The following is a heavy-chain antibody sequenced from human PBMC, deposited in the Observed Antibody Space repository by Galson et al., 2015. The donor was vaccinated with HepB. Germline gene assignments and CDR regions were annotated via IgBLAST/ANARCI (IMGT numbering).Heavy chain of an antibody. D-gene: IGHD3-10*01. CDR1: GGSFSGYY. CDR3: ARERVVRGVTRYYYYGMDV. Sequence: TLSLTCAVYGGSFSGYYWSWIRQPPGKGLEWIGEINHSGSTNYNPSLKSRVTISVDTSKNQFSLKLSSVTAADTAVYYCARERVVRGVTRYYYYGMDVWGQGTTVTVSS. V-gene: IGHV4-34*01. J-gene: IGHJ6*02. CDR2: INHSGST.